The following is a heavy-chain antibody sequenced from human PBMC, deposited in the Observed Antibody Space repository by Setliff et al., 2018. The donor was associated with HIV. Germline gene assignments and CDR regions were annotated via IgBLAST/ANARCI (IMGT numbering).Heavy chain of an antibody. CDR2: INSDNGNT. J-gene: IGHJ5*02. Sequence: EASVKVSCKASGYTLSTYALYWMRQAPGQRLEWMGWINSDNGNTKFSQKFQGRLTITADTTASTAYMVLSSLTSEDTAVYYCARGGAREYQLLYNYFDPWGQGTLVTVSS. V-gene: IGHV1-3*01. CDR1: GYTLSTYA. CDR3: ARGGAREYQLLYNYFDP. D-gene: IGHD2-2*01.